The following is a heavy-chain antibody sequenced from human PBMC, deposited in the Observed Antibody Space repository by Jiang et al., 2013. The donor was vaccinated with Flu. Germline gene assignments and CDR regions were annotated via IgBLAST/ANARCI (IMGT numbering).Heavy chain of an antibody. CDR3: TRQKSVGGSYPHFDY. Sequence: EWVGRIRSKANSYATAYAASVKGRFTISRDDSKNTAYLQMNSLKTEDTAVYYCTRQKSVGGSYPHFDYWGQGTLVTVSS. D-gene: IGHD1-26*01. CDR2: IRSKANSYAT. J-gene: IGHJ4*02. V-gene: IGHV3-73*01.